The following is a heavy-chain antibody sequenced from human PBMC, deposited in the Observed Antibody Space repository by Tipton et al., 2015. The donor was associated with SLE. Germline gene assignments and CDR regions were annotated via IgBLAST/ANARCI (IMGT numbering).Heavy chain of an antibody. V-gene: IGHV3-23*01. CDR1: GFTFSSYG. D-gene: IGHD6-13*01. Sequence: SLRLSCAASGFTFSSYGMHWVRQAPGKGLEWVSAISGSGGSTYYADSVKGRFTISRDNAKNSLYLQMNSLRAEDTAVYYCARSSSWCFDIWGQGTVATVSS. J-gene: IGHJ3*02. CDR3: ARSSSWCFDI. CDR2: ISGSGGST.